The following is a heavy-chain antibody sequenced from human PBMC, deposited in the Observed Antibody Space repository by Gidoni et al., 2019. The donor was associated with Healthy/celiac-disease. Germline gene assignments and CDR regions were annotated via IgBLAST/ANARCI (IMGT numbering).Heavy chain of an antibody. J-gene: IGHJ4*02. CDR1: GYTFTGYY. CDR3: ARGYCTNGVCYSSFDY. CDR2: INPNSGGT. V-gene: IGHV1-2*02. D-gene: IGHD2-8*01. Sequence: QVQLVQSGAEVKKPGASVKVSCKASGYTFTGYYMHWVRQAPGQGLEWMGWINPNSGGTNYAQKFQGRVTMTRDTSISTAYMELSRLRSDDTAVYYCARGYCTNGVCYSSFDYWGQGTLVTVSS.